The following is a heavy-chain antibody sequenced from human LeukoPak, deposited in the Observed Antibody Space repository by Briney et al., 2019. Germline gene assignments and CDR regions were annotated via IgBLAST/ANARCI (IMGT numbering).Heavy chain of an antibody. Sequence: GGSLRLSCAASGLTFSSHLMRWVRQAQGTGLVWVSSVKSDGTATNYADSVKGRFTISRDNAKNTLYLQMNSLRVEDTAVYYCVRKFATGDWGQGTLVTVSS. J-gene: IGHJ4*02. D-gene: IGHD1-14*01. CDR1: GLTFSSHL. V-gene: IGHV3-74*01. CDR3: VRKFATGD. CDR2: VKSDGTAT.